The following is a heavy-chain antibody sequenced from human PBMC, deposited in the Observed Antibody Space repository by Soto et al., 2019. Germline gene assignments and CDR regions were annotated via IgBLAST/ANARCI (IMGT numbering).Heavy chain of an antibody. CDR2: INTYSGNI. CDR3: AIGYRSRGCCHDY. CDR1: GYTFASYG. V-gene: IGHV1-18*01. J-gene: IGHJ4*02. Sequence: ASVKVSCKASGYTFASYGISWVRQAPGQGLEWMGWINTYSGNINYAQKLQGRVTVTTDTSTSTAYMELRSLRSDDTAVYYCAIGYRSRGCCHDYWCQGILVTVS. D-gene: IGHD6-19*01.